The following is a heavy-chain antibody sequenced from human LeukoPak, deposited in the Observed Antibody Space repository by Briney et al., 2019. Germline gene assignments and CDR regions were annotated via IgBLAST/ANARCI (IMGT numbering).Heavy chain of an antibody. D-gene: IGHD2-2*01. Sequence: GGSPRLSCAASGFTFSSYWMSWVRQAPGKGLEWVANIKQDGSEKYYVDSVKGRFTISRDNAKNSLYLQMNSLRAEDTAVYYCARERRVYCSSTSCYGVDYYYYGMDVWGQGTTVTVSS. CDR2: IKQDGSEK. V-gene: IGHV3-7*03. J-gene: IGHJ6*02. CDR3: ARERRVYCSSTSCYGVDYYYYGMDV. CDR1: GFTFSSYW.